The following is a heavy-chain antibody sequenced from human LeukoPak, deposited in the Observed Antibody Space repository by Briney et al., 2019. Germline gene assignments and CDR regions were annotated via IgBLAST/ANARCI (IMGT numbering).Heavy chain of an antibody. CDR2: ITWDGGST. V-gene: IGHV3-43D*03. J-gene: IGHJ6*02. CDR3: AKESVAPYGMDV. Sequence: PGGSLRLSCAASGFIFADYAMHSVRQAPGKGLKWVSLITWDGGSTYYADSVKGRFTISRDNSKNSLYLQMNSLRAEDTALYYCAKESVAPYGMDVWGQGTTVTVSS. CDR1: GFIFADYA. D-gene: IGHD2-15*01.